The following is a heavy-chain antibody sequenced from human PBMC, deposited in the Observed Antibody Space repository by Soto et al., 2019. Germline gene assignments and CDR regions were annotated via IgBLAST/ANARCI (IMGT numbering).Heavy chain of an antibody. CDR2: ISGSGGST. CDR1: GFTFSKYA. Sequence: GRALRLSCAASGFTFSKYAINWVRQAPGKGLEWVSTISGSGGSTYYADSVKGRFSISRDNSKNTLYLQMNSLRPDDTAVYYCAKDQRYRRPSGLFDFWCQGTLVTLS. V-gene: IGHV3-23*01. CDR3: AKDQRYRRPSGLFDF. J-gene: IGHJ4*02. D-gene: IGHD6-6*01.